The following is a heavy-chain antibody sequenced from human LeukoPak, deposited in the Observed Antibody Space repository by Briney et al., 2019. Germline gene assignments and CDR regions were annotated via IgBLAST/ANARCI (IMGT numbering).Heavy chain of an antibody. Sequence: GGSPRLSCAASGFTYSDYYMSWIRQAPGKGLEWVATIKQGGSENYYVDSVKGRFAISRDDANNSLYLQMNGLRVEDTALYYCVRGPHYGAYTDYFDYWGQGTLVTVSS. V-gene: IGHV3-7*01. CDR2: IKQGGSEN. CDR3: VRGPHYGAYTDYFDY. CDR1: GFTYSDYY. J-gene: IGHJ4*02. D-gene: IGHD4-17*01.